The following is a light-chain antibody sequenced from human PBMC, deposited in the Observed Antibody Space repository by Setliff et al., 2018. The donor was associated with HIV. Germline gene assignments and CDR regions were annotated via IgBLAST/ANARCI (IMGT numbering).Light chain of an antibody. Sequence: QSVLTQPASVSGSPGQSITIFCIGTISDVGGYNYVSWYQQYPGKAPKLMIYEVSNRPSGVSNRFSGSKSGNTASLTISGLQGEDEADYYCSSYTISGALVVFGGGTKVTVL. J-gene: IGLJ2*01. CDR2: EVS. CDR1: ISDVGGYNY. V-gene: IGLV2-14*01. CDR3: SSYTISGALVV.